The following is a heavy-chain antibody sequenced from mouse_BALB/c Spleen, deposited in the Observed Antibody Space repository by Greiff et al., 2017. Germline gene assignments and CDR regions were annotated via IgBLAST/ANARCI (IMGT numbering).Heavy chain of an antibody. V-gene: IGHV5-17*02. CDR1: GFTFSSFG. D-gene: IGHD1-2*01. CDR3: ARCVSFLDAMDY. CDR2: ISSGSSTI. J-gene: IGHJ4*01. Sequence: EVQGVESGGGLVQPGGSRKLSCAASGFTFSSFGMHWVRQAPEKGLEWVAYISSGSSTIYYADTVKGRFTISRDNPKNTLFLQMTSLRSEDTAMYYCARCVSFLDAMDYWGQGTSVTVSA.